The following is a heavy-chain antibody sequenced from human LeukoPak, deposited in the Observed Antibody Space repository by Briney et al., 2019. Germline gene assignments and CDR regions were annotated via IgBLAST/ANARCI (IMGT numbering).Heavy chain of an antibody. D-gene: IGHD4-23*01. J-gene: IGHJ4*02. CDR2: ISGSGATT. CDR1: GFTFSSYA. CDR3: ARSLRWYPAIDY. V-gene: IGHV3-23*01. Sequence: PGGSLRLSCEASGFTFSSYAMNWVRQAPGKGLEWVSSISGSGATTSYAASVEGRFTISRDISKNTLYLQMNSLRAEDTAVYYCARSLRWYPAIDYWGQGTLVTVSS.